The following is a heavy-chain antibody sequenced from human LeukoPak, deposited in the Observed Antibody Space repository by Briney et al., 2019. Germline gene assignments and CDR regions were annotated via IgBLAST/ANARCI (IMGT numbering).Heavy chain of an antibody. V-gene: IGHV4-59*08. Sequence: SETLSLTCTVSGGSISSYYWSWIRQPPGKGLEWIGYIYYSGSTNYNPSLKSRVTISVDTSKNQFSLKLSSVTAADTAVYYCAQTTVIKPYFQHWGQGTLVTVSS. CDR2: IYYSGST. D-gene: IGHD4-17*01. J-gene: IGHJ1*01. CDR1: GGSISSYY. CDR3: AQTTVIKPYFQH.